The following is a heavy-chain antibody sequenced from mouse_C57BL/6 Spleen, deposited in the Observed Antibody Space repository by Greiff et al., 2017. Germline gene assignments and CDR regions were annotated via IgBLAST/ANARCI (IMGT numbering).Heavy chain of an antibody. CDR3: ARERTGTSGYFDY. V-gene: IGHV1-55*01. CDR1: GYTFTSYW. CDR2: IFPGSGST. D-gene: IGHD4-1*01. Sequence: QVQLQQPGAELVKPGASVKMSCKASGYTFTSYWITWVKQRPGQGLEWIGDIFPGSGSTNYNEKFKSKATLTVDTSSSTAYMQLSSLTSEDSAVYYCARERTGTSGYFDYWGQGTTLTVSS. J-gene: IGHJ2*01.